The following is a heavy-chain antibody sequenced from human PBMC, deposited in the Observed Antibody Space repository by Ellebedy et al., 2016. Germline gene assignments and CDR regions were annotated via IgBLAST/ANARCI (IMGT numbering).Heavy chain of an antibody. J-gene: IGHJ5*02. V-gene: IGHV1-24*01. CDR2: FDPEDGET. CDR3: ATRTYSSSSVGDWFDP. CDR1: GYTLTELS. Sequence: ASVTVSCKVSGYTLTELSMHWVRTAPGKGLEWMGGFDPEDGETIYAQKFQGRVTMTEDTSTDTAYMELRSLKSEDTAVYYCATRTYSSSSVGDWFDPWGQGTLVTVSS. D-gene: IGHD6-6*01.